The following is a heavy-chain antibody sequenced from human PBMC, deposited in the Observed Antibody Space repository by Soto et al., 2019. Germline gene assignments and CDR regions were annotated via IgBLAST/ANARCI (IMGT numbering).Heavy chain of an antibody. V-gene: IGHV4-59*12. J-gene: IGHJ3*02. CDR1: GGSISSYY. Sequence: PSETLSLTCTVSGGSISSYYWSWIRQPPGKGLEWIGYIYYSGSTNYNPSLKSRVTISVDTSKNQFSLKLSSVTAADTAVYYCARGKKDYIWGSYRYIGAFDIWGQGTMVTVSS. CDR2: IYYSGST. CDR3: ARGKKDYIWGSYRYIGAFDI. D-gene: IGHD3-16*02.